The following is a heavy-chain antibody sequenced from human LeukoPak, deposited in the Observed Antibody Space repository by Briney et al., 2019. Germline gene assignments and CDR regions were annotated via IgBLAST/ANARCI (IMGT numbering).Heavy chain of an antibody. CDR3: ARAPYGSGSYYNGGNWFDP. CDR1: GFTFSSYS. D-gene: IGHD3-10*01. CDR2: SSSSSSYI. Sequence: GGSLRLSCAASGFTFSSYSMNWVRQAPGKGLECVSSSSSSSSYIYYADSVKGRFTISRDNAKNSLYLQMNSLRAEDTAVYYCARAPYGSGSYYNGGNWFDPWGQGTLVTVSS. V-gene: IGHV3-21*01. J-gene: IGHJ5*02.